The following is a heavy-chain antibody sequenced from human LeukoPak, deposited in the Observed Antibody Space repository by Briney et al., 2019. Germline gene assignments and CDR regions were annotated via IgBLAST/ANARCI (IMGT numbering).Heavy chain of an antibody. V-gene: IGHV4-39*07. D-gene: IGHD5-18*01. J-gene: IGHJ4*02. Sequence: SETLSLTCTVSGGSISSSSYYWGWIRQPPGKGLEWIGSIYYSGSTYYNPSLKSRVTISVDTSKNQFSLKLSSVTAADTAVYYCASLQRYSYGLDYWGQGTLVTVSA. CDR1: GGSISSSSYY. CDR2: IYYSGST. CDR3: ASLQRYSYGLDY.